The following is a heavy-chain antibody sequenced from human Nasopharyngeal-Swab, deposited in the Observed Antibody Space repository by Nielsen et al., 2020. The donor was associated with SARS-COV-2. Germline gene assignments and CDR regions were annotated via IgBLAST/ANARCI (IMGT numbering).Heavy chain of an antibody. CDR3: AREGYSYGNNWFDP. CDR1: GYSISSGYY. J-gene: IGHJ5*02. Sequence: ETLSLTCTVSGYSISSGYYWGWIRQPPGKGLEWIGSIYHSGSTHYNPSLKSRVTISVDTSKNQFSLKLSSVTAADTAVYYCAREGYSYGNNWFDPWGQGTLVTVSS. D-gene: IGHD5-18*01. CDR2: IYHSGST. V-gene: IGHV4-38-2*02.